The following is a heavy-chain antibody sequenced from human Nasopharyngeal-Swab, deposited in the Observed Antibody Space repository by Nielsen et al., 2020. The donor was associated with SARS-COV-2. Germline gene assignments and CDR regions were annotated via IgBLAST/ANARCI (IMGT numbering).Heavy chain of an antibody. CDR1: GLIFTNAW. CDR2: IRSNPDGGSA. J-gene: IGHJ4*02. D-gene: IGHD2-2*01. CDR3: TTWYHDYDY. Sequence: ESLKISCRASGLIFTNAWMRWVRQAPGRRLEWVGRIRSNPDGGSADYDAVVRGRFTISRDDPRNTMYLQMNNLKTEDTDTYYCTTWYHDYDYWGKGALVTVSS. V-gene: IGHV3-15*01.